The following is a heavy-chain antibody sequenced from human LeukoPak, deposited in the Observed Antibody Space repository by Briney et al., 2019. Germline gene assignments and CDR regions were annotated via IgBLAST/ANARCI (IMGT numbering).Heavy chain of an antibody. J-gene: IGHJ3*02. CDR3: ARHSLDYDISIGYYKENAFDI. Sequence: GESLKISCKGSGYSFTSYWIGWVRQMPGKGLEWMGIIYPDDSDTRYSPSFQGQVTISADKSISTAYLQWSSLKASDTAMYYCARHSLDYDISIGYYKENAFDIWGQGTMVTVSS. V-gene: IGHV5-51*01. D-gene: IGHD3-9*01. CDR2: IYPDDSDT. CDR1: GYSFTSYW.